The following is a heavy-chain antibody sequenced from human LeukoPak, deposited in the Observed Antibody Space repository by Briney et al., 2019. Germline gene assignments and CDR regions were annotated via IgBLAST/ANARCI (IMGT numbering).Heavy chain of an antibody. J-gene: IGHJ3*02. CDR2: INSGNT. CDR3: ARYRAFDI. CDR1: GGSISGYY. V-gene: IGHV4-59*01. Sequence: PSETLSLTCTVSGGSISGYYWSWIRQPPGEGLEWIGYINSGNTNYNPSLKSRVTISVDTSTNQFSLKLTSVTAADTAVYYCARYRAFDIWGRGSLVTASS.